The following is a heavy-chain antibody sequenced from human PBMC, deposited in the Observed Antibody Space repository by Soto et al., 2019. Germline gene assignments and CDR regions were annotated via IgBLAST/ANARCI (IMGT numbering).Heavy chain of an antibody. J-gene: IGHJ4*02. CDR1: GFTFSSYG. CDR2: IWYDGSNK. D-gene: IGHD1-26*01. CDR3: ARDIEVGGYYPDFDY. V-gene: IGHV3-33*01. Sequence: ASGFTFSSYGMHWVRQAPGKGLEWVAVIWYDGSNKYYADSVKGRFTISRDNSKNTLYPQMNSLRAEDTAVYYCARDIEVGGYYPDFDYWGQGT.